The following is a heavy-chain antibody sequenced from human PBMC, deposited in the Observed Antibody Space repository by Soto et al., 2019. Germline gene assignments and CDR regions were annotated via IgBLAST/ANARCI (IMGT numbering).Heavy chain of an antibody. CDR3: ARDGEAIFGVVINGYGMDV. J-gene: IGHJ6*02. D-gene: IGHD3-3*01. CDR2: INPNSGGT. V-gene: IGHV1-2*04. CDR1: GYTFTGYY. Sequence: ASVKVSCKASGYTFTGYYMHWVRQAPGQGLEWMGWINPNSGGTNYAQKFQGWVTMTRDTSISTAYMELSRLRSDDTAVYYCARDGEAIFGVVINGYGMDVWGQGTTVTVSS.